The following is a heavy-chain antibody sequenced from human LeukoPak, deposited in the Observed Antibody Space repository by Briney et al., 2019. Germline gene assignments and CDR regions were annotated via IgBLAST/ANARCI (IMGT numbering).Heavy chain of an antibody. J-gene: IGHJ4*02. CDR1: GFTFSSCEM. CDR3: ARGLNSENFDY. Sequence: GSLRLSCAASGFTFSSCEMNWVRQAPGKGLEWIGSIYHSGSTYYNPSLKSRVTISVDTSKNQFSLKLSSVTAADTAVYYCARGLNSENFDYWGQGTLVTVSS. D-gene: IGHD2-21*01. CDR2: IYHSGST. V-gene: IGHV4-38-2*01.